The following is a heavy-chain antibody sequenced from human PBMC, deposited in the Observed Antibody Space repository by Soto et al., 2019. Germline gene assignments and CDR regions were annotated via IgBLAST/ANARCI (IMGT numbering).Heavy chain of an antibody. J-gene: IGHJ4*02. CDR3: ARRSGFDWLSDGYYFDY. Sequence: ASVKVSCKASGYTFTSYYMHWVRQAPGQGLVWMGIINPSGGSTSYAQKFQGRVTMTRDTSTSTVYMELSSLRSEDTAVYYCARRSGFDWLSDGYYFDYWGQGTLVTVSS. CDR2: INPSGGST. V-gene: IGHV1-46*01. D-gene: IGHD3-9*01. CDR1: GYTFTSYY.